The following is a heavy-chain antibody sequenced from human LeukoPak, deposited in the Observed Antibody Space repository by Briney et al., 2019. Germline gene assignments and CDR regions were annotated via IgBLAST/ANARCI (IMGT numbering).Heavy chain of an antibody. Sequence: GGSLRLSCAASGFTFSDYYMSWIRQAPGKGLEWVSYISSSGSTIYYADSVKGQFTISRDNAKNSLYLQMNSLRAEDTAVYYCARPPRCSSTSCYPTPFDAFDIWGQGTMVTVSS. V-gene: IGHV3-11*04. CDR2: ISSSGSTI. D-gene: IGHD2-2*01. J-gene: IGHJ3*02. CDR3: ARPPRCSSTSCYPTPFDAFDI. CDR1: GFTFSDYY.